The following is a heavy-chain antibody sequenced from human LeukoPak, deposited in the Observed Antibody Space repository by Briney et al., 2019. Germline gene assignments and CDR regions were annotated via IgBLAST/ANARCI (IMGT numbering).Heavy chain of an antibody. J-gene: IGHJ5*02. V-gene: IGHV1-69*06. CDR3: ARESSGYCSGGSCDWFDP. Sequence: GASVKVSCKASGSTFSSYAISWVRQAPGQGLEWMGGIIPIFGTANYAQKFQGRVTITADKSTSTAYMELSSLRSEDTAVYYCARESSGYCSGGSCDWFDPWGQGTLVTVSS. CDR1: GSTFSSYA. D-gene: IGHD2-15*01. CDR2: IIPIFGTA.